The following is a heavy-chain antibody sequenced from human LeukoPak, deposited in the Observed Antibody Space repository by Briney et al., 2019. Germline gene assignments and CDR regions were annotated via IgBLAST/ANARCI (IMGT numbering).Heavy chain of an antibody. CDR3: ARAAMGERSAFDI. CDR1: GFTFSNYD. D-gene: IGHD5-18*01. Sequence: GGSLRLSCAASGFTFSNYDIHWVRQAPGKGLEWVAVISYDGSNKNYADSVKGRFTISRDNSKNTVFLQMNSLRAEDTAVYYCARAAMGERSAFDIWGQGTMVTVSS. CDR2: ISYDGSNK. V-gene: IGHV3-30*03. J-gene: IGHJ3*02.